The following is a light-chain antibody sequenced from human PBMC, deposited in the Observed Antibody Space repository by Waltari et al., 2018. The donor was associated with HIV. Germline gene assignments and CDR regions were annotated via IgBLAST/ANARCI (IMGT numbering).Light chain of an antibody. CDR3: HQYNDWPRT. CDR1: QSVSSN. V-gene: IGKV3-15*01. Sequence: EVVMTQSPATLSVSPGERAALACRASQSVSSNLAWYQQKPGQAPRLLIYAASTRATGVPVWISGSGSGTEFTLTISSLQSEDFAVYYCHQYNDWPRTFGQGTKVEIK. CDR2: AAS. J-gene: IGKJ1*01.